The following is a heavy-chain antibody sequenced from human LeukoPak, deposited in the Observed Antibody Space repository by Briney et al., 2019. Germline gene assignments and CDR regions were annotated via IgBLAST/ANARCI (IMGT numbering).Heavy chain of an antibody. CDR3: AREHTGGILTGYYPYYFDY. D-gene: IGHD3-9*01. Sequence: PGGSLRLSCAASGFTFSSYWMSWVRQAPGKGLEWVANIKQDGSEKYYVDSVKGRFTTSRDNAKNSLYLQMNSLRAEDTAVYYCAREHTGGILTGYYPYYFDYWGQGTLVTVSS. CDR2: IKQDGSEK. CDR1: GFTFSSYW. V-gene: IGHV3-7*03. J-gene: IGHJ4*02.